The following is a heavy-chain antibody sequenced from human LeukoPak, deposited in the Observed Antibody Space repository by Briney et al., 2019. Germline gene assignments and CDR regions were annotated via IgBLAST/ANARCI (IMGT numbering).Heavy chain of an antibody. V-gene: IGHV5-51*01. CDR3: VLDYYDSSGYEY. Sequence: GESLKISCKGSGYSFTSYWIGWVRQMPGKGLEWMGIIYPGDADTSYTPPFQGQVTISADKSISTASLQWSSLKAPETARYNCVLDYYDSSGYEYWGERALGTVSS. D-gene: IGHD3-22*01. CDR1: GYSFTSYW. CDR2: IYPGDADT. J-gene: IGHJ4*02.